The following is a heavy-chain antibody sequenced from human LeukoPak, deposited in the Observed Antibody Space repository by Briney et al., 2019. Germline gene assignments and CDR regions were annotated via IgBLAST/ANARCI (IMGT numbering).Heavy chain of an antibody. D-gene: IGHD5-12*01. Sequence: GSLRLSCAASGFTFSSYSMNWVGQAPGKGLEWVSSISGISYYIYYADSVKGRFTISRDNAKNSLFLQMNRLTADDTAVYYCARDLVEATTRGIDNWGQGTVVTVSS. CDR2: ISGISYYI. CDR1: GFTFSSYS. V-gene: IGHV3-21*01. CDR3: ARDLVEATTRGIDN. J-gene: IGHJ4*02.